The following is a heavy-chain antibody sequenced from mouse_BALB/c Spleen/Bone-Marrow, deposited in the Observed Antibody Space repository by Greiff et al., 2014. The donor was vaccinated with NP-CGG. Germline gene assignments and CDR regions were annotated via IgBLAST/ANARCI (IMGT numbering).Heavy chain of an antibody. D-gene: IGHD2-14*01. CDR1: GYAFTNYN. CDR3: SRGVLAYFDY. CDR2: IDPYSGGT. V-gene: IGHV1S135*01. Sequence: EVQLQQSGPELVKPGASVKVSCEASGYAFTNYNMYWVKQSHGKSLEWIGYIDPYSGGTNYNQKFRGKATLTVDKSSSTAYMHLNSLTSEDSAVYYCSRGVLAYFDYWGQGTTLTVSS. J-gene: IGHJ2*01.